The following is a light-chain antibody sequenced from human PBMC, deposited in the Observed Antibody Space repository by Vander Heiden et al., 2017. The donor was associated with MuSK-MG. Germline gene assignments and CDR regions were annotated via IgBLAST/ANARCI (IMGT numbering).Light chain of an antibody. CDR3: QQSDRIPHT. CDR2: GAS. CDR1: QSIATY. V-gene: IGKV1-39*01. J-gene: IGKJ2*01. Sequence: DNQMTQSPSSLSASVGDRVTITCRASQSIATYLNWYQQKPVKAPKLLIYGASSLQSGVPSRFSGSGSGTDFNISIMRLQREDLASYYCQQSDRIPHTFGQGTKLEIK.